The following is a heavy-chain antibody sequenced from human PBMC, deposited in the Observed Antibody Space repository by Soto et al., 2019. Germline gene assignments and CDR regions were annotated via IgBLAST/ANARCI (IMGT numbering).Heavy chain of an antibody. CDR1: GYTFTGYY. V-gene: IGHV1-2*04. CDR2: INPNSGGT. CDR3: ARGGYYDSSGYYNPRENDY. J-gene: IGHJ4*02. D-gene: IGHD3-22*01. Sequence: ASVKVSCKASGYTFTGYYMHWVRQAPGQGLEWMGWINPNSGGTNYAQKFQGWVTMTRDTSISTAYMELSRLRSDDTAVYYCARGGYYDSSGYYNPRENDYWGQGTLVTVSS.